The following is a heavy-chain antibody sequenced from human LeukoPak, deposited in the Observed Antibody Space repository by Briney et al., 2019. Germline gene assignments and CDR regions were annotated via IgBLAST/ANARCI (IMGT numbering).Heavy chain of an antibody. CDR1: GYSFTSYW. CDR3: ARRYCSSTSCPGWFDP. V-gene: IGHV5-51*01. J-gene: IGHJ5*02. Sequence: GESLKISCKGSGYSFTSYWIGWVRQMPGKGLEWMGIIYPGDSDTRYSPSFQGQITISADKSISTAYLQWSSLKASDTAMYYCARRYCSSTSCPGWFDPWGQGTLVTVSS. CDR2: IYPGDSDT. D-gene: IGHD2-2*01.